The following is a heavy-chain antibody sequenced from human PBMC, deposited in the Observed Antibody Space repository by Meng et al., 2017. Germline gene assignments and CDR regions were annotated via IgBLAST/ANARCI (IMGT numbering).Heavy chain of an antibody. V-gene: IGHV1-69*06. D-gene: IGHD6-13*01. Sequence: VVQSGVEVQMPGSWVKESGKATGSSFSSYATSLLRQAPGQGLEWMGGIIPIFGTANYAQKLQGRVTSHADKSTSTAYMELSSLRSEDTAVYYCARDKRPSSSWYGNWFDPWGQGTLVTVSS. CDR1: GSSFSSYA. CDR3: ARDKRPSSSWYGNWFDP. J-gene: IGHJ5*02. CDR2: IIPIFGTA.